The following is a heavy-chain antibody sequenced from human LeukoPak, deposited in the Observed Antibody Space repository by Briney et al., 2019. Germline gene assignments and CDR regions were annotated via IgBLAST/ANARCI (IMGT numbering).Heavy chain of an antibody. Sequence: SETLSLTCTVSGGPIISHYWTWIRQSPVKGLEWIGDISNSASTSYSPSLKSRVIISIDTSKNQFSLKLSSVTAADTAMYYCGRDALVGHFSYYYMDVWGKGTTVTVSS. V-gene: IGHV4-59*11. CDR3: GRDALVGHFSYYYMDV. CDR1: GGPIISHY. CDR2: ISNSAST. D-gene: IGHD2-15*01. J-gene: IGHJ6*03.